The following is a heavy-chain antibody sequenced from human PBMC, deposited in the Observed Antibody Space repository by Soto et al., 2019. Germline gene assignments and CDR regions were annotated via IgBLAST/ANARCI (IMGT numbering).Heavy chain of an antibody. J-gene: IGHJ4*02. CDR1: GGTFSSYT. CDR2: IIPILGIA. Sequence: QVQLVQSGAEVKKPGSSVKVSCKASGGTFSSYTISWVRQAPGQGLEWMGRIIPILGIANYAQKFQGRVTITADKSTSTAYMELSSLTSEDTAVYYCARHGGEGGDWYFDYWGQRTLVTVSS. CDR3: ARHGGEGGDWYFDY. D-gene: IGHD2-15*01. V-gene: IGHV1-69*02.